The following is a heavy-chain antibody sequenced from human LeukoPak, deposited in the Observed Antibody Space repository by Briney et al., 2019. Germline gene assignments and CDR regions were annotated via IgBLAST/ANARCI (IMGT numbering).Heavy chain of an antibody. Sequence: GGSLRLSCAASGFTFSSYGMHWVRQAPGKGLEWVAVISYDGSNKYYADSVKGRFTISRDNSKNTLYLQMNSLRAEDTAVYYCAKELLAYYYDSSGYLFDYWGQGTLVTVSS. CDR2: ISYDGSNK. J-gene: IGHJ4*02. V-gene: IGHV3-30*18. D-gene: IGHD3-22*01. CDR1: GFTFSSYG. CDR3: AKELLAYYYDSSGYLFDY.